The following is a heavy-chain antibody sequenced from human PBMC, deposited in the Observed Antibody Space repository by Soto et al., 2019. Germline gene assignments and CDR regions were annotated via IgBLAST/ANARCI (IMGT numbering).Heavy chain of an antibody. CDR2: IYYSGST. D-gene: IGHD2-15*01. CDR1: GGSISSYY. V-gene: IGHV4-59*08. J-gene: IGHJ6*02. CDR3: ARLGCGKVDRLLDD. Sequence: SETLSLTCTVSGGSISSYYWSWIRQPPGKGLEWIGYIYYSGSTNYNPSLKSRVTISVDTSKNQFSLKLSSVTAADTAVYYCARLGCGKVDRLLDDWGQGTTVTVSS.